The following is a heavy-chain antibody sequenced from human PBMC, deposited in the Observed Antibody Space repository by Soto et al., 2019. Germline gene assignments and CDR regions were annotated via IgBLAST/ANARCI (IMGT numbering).Heavy chain of an antibody. CDR2: ISAYNGNT. V-gene: IGHV1-18*01. D-gene: IGHD3-10*01. CDR1: GYTFTSYG. Sequence: ASVKVSCKASGYTFTSYGMRWVRQAPGQGLEWMGWISAYNGNTNYAQKLQGRVTMTTDTSTSTAYMELRSLRSDDTAVYYCARETSVLLWFGELLSDFWFDPWGQGTLVTVSS. J-gene: IGHJ5*02. CDR3: ARETSVLLWFGELLSDFWFDP.